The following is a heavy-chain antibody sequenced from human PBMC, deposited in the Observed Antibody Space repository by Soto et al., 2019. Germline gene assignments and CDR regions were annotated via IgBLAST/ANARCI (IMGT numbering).Heavy chain of an antibody. CDR3: AIYSSGWYPLDY. Sequence: QVQLVESGGGVVQLGRSLRLSCAASGFTFSSYGMHWVRQAPGKGLEWVAVISYDGSNKYYADSVKGRFTISRDNSKNTLYLQMNSLRAEDTAVYYCAIYSSGWYPLDYWGQGTLVTVSS. J-gene: IGHJ4*02. CDR2: ISYDGSNK. CDR1: GFTFSSYG. D-gene: IGHD6-19*01. V-gene: IGHV3-30*03.